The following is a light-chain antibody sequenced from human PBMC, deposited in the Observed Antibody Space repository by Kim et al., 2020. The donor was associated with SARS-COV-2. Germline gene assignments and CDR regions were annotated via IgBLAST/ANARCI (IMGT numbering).Light chain of an antibody. CDR2: AAS. CDR3: LQHDSYPLT. CDR1: QGISNH. J-gene: IGKJ4*01. V-gene: IGKV1-17*03. Sequence: ASGGDRVTITCRAGQGISNHLAWFQLKPGKVPKRLIYAASSLQSGVPSRFSGSGSGTEFTLTISSLQAEDSATYCCLQHDSYPLTFGGGTKVDIK.